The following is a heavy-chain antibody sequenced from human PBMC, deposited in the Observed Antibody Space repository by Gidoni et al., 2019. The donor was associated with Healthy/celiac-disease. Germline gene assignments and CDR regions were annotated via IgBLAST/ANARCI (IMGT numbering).Heavy chain of an antibody. CDR2: INPNSGGT. V-gene: IGHV1-2*04. D-gene: IGHD4-4*01. CDR1: GYTFTGYY. CDR3: ARGSNQSKYLGGWFDP. Sequence: QVQLVQSGAEVKKPGASVKVSCKASGYTFTGYYMHWVRQAPGQGLEWMGWINPNSGGTNYAQKFQGWVTMTRDTSISTAYMELSRLRSDDTAVYYCARGSNQSKYLGGWFDPWGQGTLVTVSS. J-gene: IGHJ5*02.